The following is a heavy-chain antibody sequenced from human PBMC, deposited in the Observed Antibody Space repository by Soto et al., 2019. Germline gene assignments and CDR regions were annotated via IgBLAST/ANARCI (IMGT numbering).Heavy chain of an antibody. CDR3: ARGGRVVVTANRAFDI. J-gene: IGHJ3*02. Sequence: SETLSLTCTVSGGSISSGDYYWSWIRQPPGKGLEWIGYIYYSGSTYYNPSLKSRVTISVDTSKNQFSLKLSSVTAADTAVYYCARGGRVVVTANRAFDIWGQGTMVTVS. CDR1: GGSISSGDYY. D-gene: IGHD2-21*02. V-gene: IGHV4-30-4*01. CDR2: IYYSGST.